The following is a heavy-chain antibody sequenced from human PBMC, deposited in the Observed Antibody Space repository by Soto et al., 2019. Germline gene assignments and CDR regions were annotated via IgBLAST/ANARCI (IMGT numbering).Heavy chain of an antibody. CDR2: IIPIFGTA. Sequence: ASVKVSCKASLGTFSSYAISWVRQAPGQGLEWMGGIIPIFGTANYAQKFQGRVTITADESTSTAYMELSSLRSEDTAVYYCARATYWNYGIDYWGQGTLVTVSS. CDR3: ARATYWNYGIDY. V-gene: IGHV1-69*13. J-gene: IGHJ4*02. D-gene: IGHD1-7*01. CDR1: LGTFSSYA.